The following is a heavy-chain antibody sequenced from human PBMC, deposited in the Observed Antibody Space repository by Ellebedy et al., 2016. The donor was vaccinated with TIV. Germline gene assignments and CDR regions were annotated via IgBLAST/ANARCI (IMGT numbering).Heavy chain of an antibody. CDR2: IRSKANSYAT. Sequence: GGSLRLSXAASGFTFSGSAMHWVRQASGKGLEWVGRIRSKANSYATAYAASVKGRFTISRDDSKNTAYLQMNSLKTEDTAVYYCTTLVGATNYWGQGTLVTVSS. D-gene: IGHD1-26*01. CDR1: GFTFSGSA. J-gene: IGHJ4*02. V-gene: IGHV3-73*01. CDR3: TTLVGATNY.